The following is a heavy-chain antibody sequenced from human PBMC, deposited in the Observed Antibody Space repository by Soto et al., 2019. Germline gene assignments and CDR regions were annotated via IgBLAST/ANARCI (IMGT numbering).Heavy chain of an antibody. J-gene: IGHJ5*02. V-gene: IGHV4-39*01. Sequence: PSETLSLTCTVSGGSISSSSYYWGWIRQPPGEGLEWIGSIYYSGSTYYNPSLKSRVTISVDTSKNQFSLKLSSVTAADTAVYYCARHCRSAATAGGGWFDPWGQGTLVTVSS. CDR2: IYYSGST. CDR3: ARHCRSAATAGGGWFDP. D-gene: IGHD6-25*01. CDR1: GGSISSSSYY.